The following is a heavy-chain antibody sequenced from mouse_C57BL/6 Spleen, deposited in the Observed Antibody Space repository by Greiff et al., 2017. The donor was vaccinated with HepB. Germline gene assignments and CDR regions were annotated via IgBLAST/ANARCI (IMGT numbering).Heavy chain of an antibody. CDR1: GYTFTSYW. D-gene: IGHD2-3*01. J-gene: IGHJ4*01. CDR3: AIEDGYYGGYYAMDY. Sequence: QVQLQQPGTELVKPGASVKLSCKASGYTFTSYWMHWVKQRPGQGLEWIGNINPSNGGTNYNEKFKSKATLTVDKSSSTAYMQLSSLTSEDSAVYYCAIEDGYYGGYYAMDYWGQGTSVTVSS. CDR2: INPSNGGT. V-gene: IGHV1-53*01.